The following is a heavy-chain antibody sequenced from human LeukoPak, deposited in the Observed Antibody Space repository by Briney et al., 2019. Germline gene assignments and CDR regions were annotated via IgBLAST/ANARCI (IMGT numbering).Heavy chain of an antibody. Sequence: GGSLRLSCAASGFTFSSYGMHWVRQAPGKALEWVAVISYDGSNKYYADSVKGRFTISRDNSKNTLYLQMNSLRAEDTAVYYCARILWFGELWIDYWGQGTLVAVSS. CDR1: GFTFSSYG. V-gene: IGHV3-30*03. CDR2: ISYDGSNK. D-gene: IGHD3-10*01. CDR3: ARILWFGELWIDY. J-gene: IGHJ4*02.